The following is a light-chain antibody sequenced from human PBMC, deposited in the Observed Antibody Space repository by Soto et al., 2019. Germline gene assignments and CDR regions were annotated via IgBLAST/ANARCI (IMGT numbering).Light chain of an antibody. J-gene: IGKJ3*01. CDR2: WAS. CDR1: LSVLYSSNNKNY. Sequence: DIVMTQSPDSLAVSLGERATINCKSSLSVLYSSNNKNYLAWYQQKPGQPPKLLIYWASTRESGVPDRFSGSGSGTDFTLTISSLQAEDVAVYYCQQYYNTPLTFGPGTKVDIK. V-gene: IGKV4-1*01. CDR3: QQYYNTPLT.